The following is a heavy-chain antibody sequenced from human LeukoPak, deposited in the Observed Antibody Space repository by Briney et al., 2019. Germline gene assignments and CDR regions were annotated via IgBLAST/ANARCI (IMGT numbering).Heavy chain of an antibody. Sequence: GRSLRLSCAASGFTFSGYGMHWVRQAPGKGLEWVAVIWYDGSNKYYADSVKGRFTISRDNSKNTLYLQMNSLRAEDTAVYYCARDGGYGEILRYYFDYWGQGTLVTVSS. CDR1: GFTFSGYG. J-gene: IGHJ4*02. CDR3: ARDGGYGEILRYYFDY. D-gene: IGHD4-17*01. CDR2: IWYDGSNK. V-gene: IGHV3-33*01.